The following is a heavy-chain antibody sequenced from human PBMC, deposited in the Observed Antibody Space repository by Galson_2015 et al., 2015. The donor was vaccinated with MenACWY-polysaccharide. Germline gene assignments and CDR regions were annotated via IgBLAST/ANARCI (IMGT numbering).Heavy chain of an antibody. J-gene: IGHJ4*02. D-gene: IGHD2-2*01. CDR2: IRRTGPRI. CDR1: GFTFSNYS. V-gene: IGHV3-48*01. Sequence: SLRLSCAASGFTFSNYSMNWVRQAPGKGLEWVSYIRRTGPRIYYADSVKGRFTITRDNAKSLLFLQMNSLRADDTAVYYCVRDLHALDFWGQGTLVTVSS. CDR3: VRDLHALDF.